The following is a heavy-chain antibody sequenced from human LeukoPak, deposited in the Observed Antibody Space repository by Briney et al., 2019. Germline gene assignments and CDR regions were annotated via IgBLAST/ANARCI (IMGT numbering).Heavy chain of an antibody. V-gene: IGHV4-59*12. J-gene: IGHJ4*02. D-gene: IGHD3-22*01. CDR1: GGSISSYY. Sequence: SETLSLTCTVSGGSISSYYWSWIRQPPGKGLEWIGYIYYSGSTNYNPSLKSRVTISVDTSKNQFSLKLSSVTAADTAVYYCARAADSSGYYYWGQGTLVTVSS. CDR2: IYYSGST. CDR3: ARAADSSGYYY.